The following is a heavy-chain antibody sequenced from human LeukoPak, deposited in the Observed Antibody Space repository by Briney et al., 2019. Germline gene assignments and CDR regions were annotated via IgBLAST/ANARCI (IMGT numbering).Heavy chain of an antibody. D-gene: IGHD4-11*01. J-gene: IGHJ6*03. CDR2: ISSSSSYI. CDR3: ARSETTMGSYYYYYMDV. V-gene: IGHV3-21*01. Sequence: GGSLRLSCAASGFTFSSYSMNWVRQAPGKGLEWVSYISSSSSYIYYADSVKGRFTISRDNAKYSLYLQMNSLRAEDTAVYYCARSETTMGSYYYYYMDVWGKGTTVTVSS. CDR1: GFTFSSYS.